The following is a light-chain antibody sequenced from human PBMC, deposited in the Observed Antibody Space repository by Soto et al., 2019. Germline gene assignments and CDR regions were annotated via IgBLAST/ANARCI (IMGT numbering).Light chain of an antibody. V-gene: IGKV1D-12*01. CDR2: SGS. J-gene: IGKJ5*01. CDR3: QQANSFPIT. Sequence: DIQMTQSPSSVSASVGDRVTITCRASQGLSSWLAWYQQKPGKAPKLLIYSGSSLQSGVSSRFSGSGGGTDFNLTISSLQHEYFATYYCQQANSFPITFGQGTRQEIK. CDR1: QGLSSW.